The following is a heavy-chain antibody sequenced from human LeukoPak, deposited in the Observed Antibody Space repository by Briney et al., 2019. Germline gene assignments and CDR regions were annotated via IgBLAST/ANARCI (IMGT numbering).Heavy chain of an antibody. CDR2: INPNSGGT. D-gene: IGHD3-3*01. Sequence: ASVKVSCKASGGTFSSYAISWVRQAPGQGLEWMGWINPNSGGTNYAQKFQGRVTMTRDTSISTAYMELSRLRSDDTAVYYCARGREIFGVVIMEKTFDYWGQGTLVTVSS. J-gene: IGHJ4*02. CDR3: ARGREIFGVVIMEKTFDY. V-gene: IGHV1-2*02. CDR1: GGTFSSYA.